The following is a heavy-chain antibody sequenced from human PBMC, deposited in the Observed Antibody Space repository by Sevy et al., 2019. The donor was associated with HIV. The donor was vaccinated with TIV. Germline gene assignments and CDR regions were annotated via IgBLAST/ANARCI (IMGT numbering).Heavy chain of an antibody. J-gene: IGHJ4*02. Sequence: GGSLRLSCAGSGFTFRSYAIHWVRQAPGRGLEWVAVISYDGNKKYYADSVKGRFTISRDDSKNTLFLQMSSLTTEDTALYYCARGQGAYSYEPGGYWGQGTLVTVSS. V-gene: IGHV3-30-3*01. CDR3: ARGQGAYSYEPGGY. D-gene: IGHD5-18*01. CDR2: ISYDGNKK. CDR1: GFTFRSYA.